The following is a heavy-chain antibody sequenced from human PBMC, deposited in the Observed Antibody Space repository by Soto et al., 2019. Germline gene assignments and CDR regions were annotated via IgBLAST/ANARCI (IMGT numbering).Heavy chain of an antibody. J-gene: IGHJ6*02. CDR1: GYSFTSYW. V-gene: IGHV5-51*01. CDR3: PRTSMQSRGYSYGHGGMDV. CDR2: IYPGDSDT. D-gene: IGHD5-18*01. Sequence: PGESLKISCKGSGYSFTSYWIGWVRQMPGKGLDWMGIIYPGDSDTRYSPSFQGQVTISADKSISTAYLQWSSLKASDTAMYYCPRTSMQSRGYSYGHGGMDVWGQGTTVTVSS.